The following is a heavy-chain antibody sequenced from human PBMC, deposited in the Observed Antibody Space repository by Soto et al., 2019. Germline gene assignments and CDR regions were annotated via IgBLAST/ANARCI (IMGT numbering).Heavy chain of an antibody. CDR3: ARGSIPGSSWGRGYYFDY. Sequence: VGSLRLSCAASGFTFSSYGMHWVRQAPGKGLEWVAVIWYDGSNKYYADSVKGRFTISRDNSKNTMYLQMNSLRAEDTAVYYCARGSIPGSSWGRGYYFDYWGQGTRVTVSS. D-gene: IGHD6-13*01. J-gene: IGHJ4*02. CDR1: GFTFSSYG. V-gene: IGHV3-33*01. CDR2: IWYDGSNK.